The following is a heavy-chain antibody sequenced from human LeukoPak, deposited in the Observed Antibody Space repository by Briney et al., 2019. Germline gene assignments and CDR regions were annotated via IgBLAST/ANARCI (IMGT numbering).Heavy chain of an antibody. CDR2: IYPDDSDT. CDR1: GYSFTSYW. CDR3: ARQRRSSGWPNDY. V-gene: IGHV5-51*01. J-gene: IGHJ4*02. Sequence: HGESLKISCKGSGYSFTSYWIAWVRQMPGKGLEWMGIIYPDDSDTRYSPSFQGQVTITADKCISTAYLQWSSLKASDNAMYYCARQRRSSGWPNDYWGQGTLVTVSS. D-gene: IGHD6-19*01.